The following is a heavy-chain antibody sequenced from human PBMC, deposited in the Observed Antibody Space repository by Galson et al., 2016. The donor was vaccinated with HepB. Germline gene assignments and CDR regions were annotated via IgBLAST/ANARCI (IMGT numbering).Heavy chain of an antibody. CDR1: GFTFNTYG. Sequence: SLRLSCAASGFTFNTYGMHWVRQAPGRGLEWVSGISGSGTSTYYADSVKGRFTISRDKSKNTVYQQMNSLSAKDTAVYYCTKDTGELDSNLDGGDYWGQGSLVTVSS. D-gene: IGHD3/OR15-3a*01. V-gene: IGHV3-23*01. CDR2: ISGSGTST. CDR3: TKDTGELDSNLDGGDY. J-gene: IGHJ4*02.